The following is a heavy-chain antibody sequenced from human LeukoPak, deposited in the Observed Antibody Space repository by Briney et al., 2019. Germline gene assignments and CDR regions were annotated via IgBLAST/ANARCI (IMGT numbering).Heavy chain of an antibody. J-gene: IGHJ4*02. D-gene: IGHD4-23*01. CDR1: GGSLSSYY. Sequence: SETLSLTCTISGGSLSSYYWTWARHPPRKGLEWIGYIYSSGSTNYNPSLKSRVTISIDTSKNQFSLNLSSVTAADTAVYYCAGGGGAGLADWGQGTLVTVSS. CDR3: AGGGGAGLAD. CDR2: IYSSGST. V-gene: IGHV4-59*01.